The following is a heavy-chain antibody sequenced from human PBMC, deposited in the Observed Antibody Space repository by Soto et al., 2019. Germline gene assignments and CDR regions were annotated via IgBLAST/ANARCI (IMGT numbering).Heavy chain of an antibody. CDR1: GYTFTSYG. Sequence: QLVQSGAEVKKPGASVRVSCEASGYTFTSYGISWVRQAPGQGLEWMGWISVYSGSTNYAQKLQGRVTMTIDRSIRAVYMKLRSLRSDDTAVYYCARDSWGLAVPDYHYYAMDVWGQGTTVTVS. CDR3: ARDSWGLAVPDYHYYAMDV. D-gene: IGHD6-19*01. J-gene: IGHJ6*02. CDR2: ISVYSGST. V-gene: IGHV1-18*04.